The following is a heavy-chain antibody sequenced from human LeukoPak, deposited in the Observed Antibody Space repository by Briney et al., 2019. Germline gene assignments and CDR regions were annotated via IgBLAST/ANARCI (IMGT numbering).Heavy chain of an antibody. V-gene: IGHV4-59*01. D-gene: IGHD2-21*01. Sequence: PSETLSLTCTVSGDSISIYYWSWIRQSPGKGLEWIGYIHKSGSTDYNPSLKSRVTISVDTSKNQFSLKLSSVTAADTAVYYCARDPIGLDYFDYWGQGTLVTVSS. J-gene: IGHJ4*02. CDR2: IHKSGST. CDR3: ARDPIGLDYFDY. CDR1: GDSISIYY.